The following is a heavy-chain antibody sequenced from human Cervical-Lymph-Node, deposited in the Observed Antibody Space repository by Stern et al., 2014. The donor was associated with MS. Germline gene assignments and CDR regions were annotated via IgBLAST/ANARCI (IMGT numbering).Heavy chain of an antibody. CDR2: ISWNSGAI. V-gene: IGHV3-9*01. CDR1: GFTFDDYA. Sequence: EVQLVESGGVLVQPGRSLRLSCAASGFTFDDYAMHWVRQAPGKGLEWVSSISWNSGAIGYADSVKGRFTISRDNAKSSLYLQMNSLRPEDTALYYCTKGLSPIAVAEAFDYWGQGTLVTVSS. J-gene: IGHJ4*02. CDR3: TKGLSPIAVAEAFDY. D-gene: IGHD6-19*01.